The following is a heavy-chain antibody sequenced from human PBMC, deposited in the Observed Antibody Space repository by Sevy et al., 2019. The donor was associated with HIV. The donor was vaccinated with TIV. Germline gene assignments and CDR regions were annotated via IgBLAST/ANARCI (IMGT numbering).Heavy chain of an antibody. CDR1: RFTFSSYA. CDR2: ISGSGGSGDKS. CDR3: ARKYDSSGYFDY. D-gene: IGHD3-22*01. J-gene: IGHJ4*02. Sequence: GGSLRLSCAASRFTFSSYAMNWVRQAPGKGLEWVSGISGSGGSGDKSNYADSVKGRFTISRDDSKNSLYLQLNSLRAEDTAIYYCARKYDSSGYFDYWGQGTLVTVSS. V-gene: IGHV3-23*01.